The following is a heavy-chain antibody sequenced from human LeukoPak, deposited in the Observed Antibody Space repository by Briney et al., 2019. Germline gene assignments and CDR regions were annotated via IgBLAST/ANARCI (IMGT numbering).Heavy chain of an antibody. CDR1: GFTFSSHA. V-gene: IGHV3-23*01. CDR3: AKEYSGSFSPFPSYFDY. D-gene: IGHD1-26*01. J-gene: IGHJ4*02. CDR2: ISGSGGKT. Sequence: GSLRLSCVASGFTFSSHAMNWVRQAPGKGLEWVSGISGSGGKTYYADSVKGRFTIFRDNSKNRLYLQMNSLRAEDTAVYYCAKEYSGSFSPFPSYFDYWGQGALVTVSS.